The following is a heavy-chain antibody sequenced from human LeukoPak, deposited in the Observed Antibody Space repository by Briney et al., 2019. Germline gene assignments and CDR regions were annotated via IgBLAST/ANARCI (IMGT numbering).Heavy chain of an antibody. V-gene: IGHV4-4*07. D-gene: IGHD3-22*01. CDR2: IYTSGST. J-gene: IGHJ3*02. CDR3: AGSITMIVVGAFDI. CDR1: GGSISSYY. Sequence: SETLSLTCTVSGGSISSYYWSWIRQPAGKGLEWIGRIYTSGSTNYNPSLKSRVTMSVDTSKDQFSLKLSSVTAADTAVYYCAGSITMIVVGAFDIWGQGTMVTVSS.